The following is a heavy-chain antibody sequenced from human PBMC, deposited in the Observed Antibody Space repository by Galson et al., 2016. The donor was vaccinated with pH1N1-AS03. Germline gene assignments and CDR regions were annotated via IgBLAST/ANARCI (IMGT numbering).Heavy chain of an antibody. Sequence: SLRLSCAASGFTFSMSYIHWVRQAPGKGLEWVSRISNDGRNVRYADFVKGRFAVSRDNAKNTVFLQMNSLRAEDTAVYFRARDSDYMDVRGKGTTVTVSS. CDR2: ISNDGRNV. CDR1: GFTFSMSY. J-gene: IGHJ6*03. CDR3: ARDSDYMDV. V-gene: IGHV3-74*01.